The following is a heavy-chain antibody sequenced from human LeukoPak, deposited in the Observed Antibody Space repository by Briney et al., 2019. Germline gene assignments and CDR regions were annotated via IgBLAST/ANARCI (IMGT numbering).Heavy chain of an antibody. CDR3: ARAHMITSYYYYYYMDV. CDR1: GGSFSGYY. CDR2: INHSGST. J-gene: IGHJ6*03. D-gene: IGHD3-16*01. Sequence: SETLSLTCAVYGGSFSGYYWSWIRQPPGKGLEWIGEINHSGSTNYNPSLKSRVTISVETSKNQFSLKLSSVTAADTAVYYCARAHMITSYYYYYYMDVWGKGTTVTVSS. V-gene: IGHV4-34*01.